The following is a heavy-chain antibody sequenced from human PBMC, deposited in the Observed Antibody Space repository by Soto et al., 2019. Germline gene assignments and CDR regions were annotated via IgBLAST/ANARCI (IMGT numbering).Heavy chain of an antibody. CDR2: ISHDGSDK. V-gene: IGHV3-30-3*01. CDR1: GFTFSTYA. CDR3: AREYYSGSGSYYAY. J-gene: IGHJ4*02. Sequence: GGSLRLSCAASGFTFSTYAIHWVRQAPGKGLEWVAVISHDGSDKYYADSVKGRFTISRDNSKNTVNLQMNSLRAEDTAVYYCAREYYSGSGSYYAYWGPGTLVTVS. D-gene: IGHD3-10*01.